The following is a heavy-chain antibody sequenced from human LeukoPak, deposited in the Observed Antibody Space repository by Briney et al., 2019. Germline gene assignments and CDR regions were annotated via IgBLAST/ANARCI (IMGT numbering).Heavy chain of an antibody. D-gene: IGHD3-10*01. Sequence: SEPLSLTCAVYGGSFSGYYWSWIRQPPGKGLEWIGEINHSRSTNYNPSLKSRVTISVDTSKNQFSLKLSSVTAADTAVYYCARGNRSPYYYGSGSYYYFDYWGQETLVTVSS. CDR2: INHSRST. CDR3: ARGNRSPYYYGSGSYYYFDY. J-gene: IGHJ4*02. CDR1: GGSFSGYY. V-gene: IGHV4-34*01.